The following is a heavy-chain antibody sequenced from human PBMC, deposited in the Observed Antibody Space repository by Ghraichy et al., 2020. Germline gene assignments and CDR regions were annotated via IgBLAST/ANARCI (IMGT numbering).Heavy chain of an antibody. V-gene: IGHV3-23*01. J-gene: IGHJ3*02. D-gene: IGHD4-11*01. Sequence: GGSLRLSCAASGFTFSSCGMSWVRQAPGKGLEWVSGISGSGGSAYYADPVKGRFTISRDNSKNTLYLQMNSLRAEDTAVYYCAKGKYSDYVRDAFDIWGQGTMVTVAS. CDR3: AKGKYSDYVRDAFDI. CDR1: GFTFSSCG. CDR2: ISGSGGSA.